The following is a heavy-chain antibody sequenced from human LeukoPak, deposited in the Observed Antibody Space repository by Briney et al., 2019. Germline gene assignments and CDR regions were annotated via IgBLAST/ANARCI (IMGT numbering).Heavy chain of an antibody. CDR3: ARDPPPGYDFWLRHGWFDP. CDR2: ISAYNGNT. CDR1: GYTFIRYG. J-gene: IGHJ5*02. D-gene: IGHD3-3*01. Sequence: GASVKVSCKAAGYTFIRYGISWVRQAPGQGLEWMGWISAYNGNTNYAQKLQGRVTMTTDTSTSTAYMELRSLRSDDTAVYYCARDPPPGYDFWLRHGWFDPWGQGTLVTVSS. V-gene: IGHV1-18*01.